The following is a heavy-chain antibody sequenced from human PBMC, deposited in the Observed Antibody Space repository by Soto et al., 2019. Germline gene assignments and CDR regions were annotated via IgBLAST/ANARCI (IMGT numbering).Heavy chain of an antibody. D-gene: IGHD6-6*01. CDR3: AREGSSSSMVSEYYYGMDV. J-gene: IGHJ6*02. V-gene: IGHV4-59*01. Sequence: NPSETLSLTCTVSGGSISSYYWSWIRQPPGKGLEWIGYIYYSGSTNYNPSLKSRVTISVDTSKNQFSLKLSSVTAADTAVYYCAREGSSSSMVSEYYYGMDVWGQGTTVTVSS. CDR1: GGSISSYY. CDR2: IYYSGST.